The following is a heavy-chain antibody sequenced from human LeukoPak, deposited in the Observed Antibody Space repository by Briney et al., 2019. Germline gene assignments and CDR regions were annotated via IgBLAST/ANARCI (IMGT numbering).Heavy chain of an antibody. V-gene: IGHV1-2*02. CDR2: INPNSGGT. Sequence: ASVKVSCKASGYTFTGYYMHWVRQAPGQGLEWMGWINPNSGGTNYAQKFQGRVTMTRDTSISTAYMELSRLRSDDTAVYYCAREYGDYVDVENWFDPWAREPWSPSPQ. D-gene: IGHD4-17*01. CDR1: GYTFTGYY. J-gene: IGHJ5*02. CDR3: AREYGDYVDVENWFDP.